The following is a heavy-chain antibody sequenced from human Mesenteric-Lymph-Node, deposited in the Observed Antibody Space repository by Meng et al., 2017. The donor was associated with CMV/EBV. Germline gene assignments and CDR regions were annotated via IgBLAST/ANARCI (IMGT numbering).Heavy chain of an antibody. CDR2: ISGSGGST. V-gene: IGHV3-23*01. Sequence: GESLKISCAASGFTFSSYAMSWVRQAPGKGLEWVSAISGSGGSTYYADSVKGRFTISRDNSKNTLYLQMNSLRAEDTAVYYCARDLDIVVVPAAMDFYYGMDVWGQGTTVTVSS. CDR3: ARDLDIVVVPAAMDFYYGMDV. J-gene: IGHJ6*02. CDR1: GFTFSSYA. D-gene: IGHD2-2*01.